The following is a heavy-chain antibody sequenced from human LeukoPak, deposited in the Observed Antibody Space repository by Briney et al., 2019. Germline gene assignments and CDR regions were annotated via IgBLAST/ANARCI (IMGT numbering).Heavy chain of an antibody. J-gene: IGHJ4*02. CDR1: GFTFSTYG. Sequence: GGSLRLSCIASGFTFSTYGMRWIRQAPGKGLEWVSAITGGGSGIYYADSMKSRFTISRDNSKNTLYLQINSLRAEDTAVYYCAKWGDYDVLTGYYVSDYWGQGTLVTVSS. V-gene: IGHV3-23*01. CDR2: ITGGGSGI. CDR3: AKWGDYDVLTGYYVSDY. D-gene: IGHD3-9*01.